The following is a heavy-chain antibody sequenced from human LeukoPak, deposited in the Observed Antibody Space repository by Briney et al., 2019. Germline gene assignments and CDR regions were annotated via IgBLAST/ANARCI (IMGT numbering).Heavy chain of an antibody. CDR3: ARDSGYCSSTSCRRDY. V-gene: IGHV1-8*01. J-gene: IGHJ4*02. CDR1: GYTFTSYD. CDR2: MNPNRGNT. D-gene: IGHD2-2*01. Sequence: ASVKVSCKASGYTFTSYDINWVRQATGQGLEWMGWMNPNRGNTGYAQKFQGRVTMTRNTSISTAYMELNSLRSEDTAVYYCARDSGYCSSTSCRRDYWGQGTLVTVSS.